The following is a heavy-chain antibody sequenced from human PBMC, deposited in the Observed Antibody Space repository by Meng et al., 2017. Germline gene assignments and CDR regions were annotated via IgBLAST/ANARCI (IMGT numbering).Heavy chain of an antibody. CDR1: GGTFSSYA. CDR3: ARVLRDGYNLGY. J-gene: IGHJ4*02. D-gene: IGHD5-24*01. CDR2: IIPIFGTA. V-gene: IGHV1-69*01. Sequence: QVQLVQSGGEVKKPGSSVKVSCKPSGGTFSSYAISWVRQAPGQGLEWMGGIIPIFGTANYAQKFQGRVTITADESTSTAYMELSSLRSEDTAVYYCARVLRDGYNLGYWGQGTLVTVSS.